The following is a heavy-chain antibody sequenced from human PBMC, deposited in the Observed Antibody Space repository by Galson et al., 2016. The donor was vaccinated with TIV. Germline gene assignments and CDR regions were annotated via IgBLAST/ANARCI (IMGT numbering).Heavy chain of an antibody. J-gene: IGHJ4*02. V-gene: IGHV4-39*02. Sequence: ETLSLTCTVSGGSISNNRYYWGWIRQHPGKGLEWLGNIYYTGDTYYSPSLKSRVTMFVDTSKNHFSLRLRSVTAADTAVYYCARLSEWQLAYFDFWCQGTLVTVSS. D-gene: IGHD1-1*01. CDR2: IYYTGDT. CDR1: GGSISNNRYY. CDR3: ARLSEWQLAYFDF.